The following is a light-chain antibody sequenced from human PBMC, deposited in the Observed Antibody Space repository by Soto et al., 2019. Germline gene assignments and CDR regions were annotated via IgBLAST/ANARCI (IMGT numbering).Light chain of an antibody. V-gene: IGKV1-27*01. CDR3: QKYDSAPLT. CDR1: HGISNN. CDR2: GAS. J-gene: IGKJ1*01. Sequence: DIQMTQSPSSLSASVGDRVTITCRASHGISNNLAWYQQKPGKVPKLLIYGASTLQSGVPSRFSGSGSGTDCTLTISSLQPEDVATYYCQKYDSAPLTFGQGTKVEFK.